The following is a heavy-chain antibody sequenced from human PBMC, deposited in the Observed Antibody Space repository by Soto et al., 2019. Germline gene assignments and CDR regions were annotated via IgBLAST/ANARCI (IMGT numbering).Heavy chain of an antibody. CDR1: GGSISSYY. Sequence: ETLSLTCTVSGGSISSYYWSWIRQPPGKGLEWIGYIYYSGSTNYNPSLKSRVTISVDTSKNQFSLKLSSVTAADTAVYYCARVLPTKYYYYMDVWGKGTTVTVSS. V-gene: IGHV4-59*01. J-gene: IGHJ6*03. CDR3: ARVLPTKYYYYMDV. CDR2: IYYSGST.